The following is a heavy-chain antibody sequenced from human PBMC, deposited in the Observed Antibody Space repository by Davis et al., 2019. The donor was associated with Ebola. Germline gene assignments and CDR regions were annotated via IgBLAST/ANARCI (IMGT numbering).Heavy chain of an antibody. CDR3: TDYYYYGMDV. J-gene: IGHJ6*02. Sequence: HTGGSLRLSCAASGFTFRGYWMHWVRQAPGKGLVWVSRIDSDGSDTTYADSVKGRFTITRDNAKNSLYLQMNSLRAEDTAVYYCTDYYYYGMDVWGQGTTVTVSS. V-gene: IGHV3-74*03. CDR1: GFTFRGYW. CDR2: IDSDGSDT.